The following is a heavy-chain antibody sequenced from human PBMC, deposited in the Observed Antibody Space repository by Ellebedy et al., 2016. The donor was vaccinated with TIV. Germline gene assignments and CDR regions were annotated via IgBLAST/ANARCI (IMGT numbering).Heavy chain of an antibody. Sequence: SETLSLTXAVYGASFSHYYWSWIRQPPRKGLEWIGEINHSGSTIYNPSLKGRVTISVDRSKNQFSLKLSSVTAADTAVYYCATLETYYYDRHGYVSWFDPWGLGALVTVSS. CDR1: GASFSHYY. J-gene: IGHJ5*02. CDR3: ATLETYYYDRHGYVSWFDP. CDR2: INHSGST. V-gene: IGHV4-34*01. D-gene: IGHD3-22*01.